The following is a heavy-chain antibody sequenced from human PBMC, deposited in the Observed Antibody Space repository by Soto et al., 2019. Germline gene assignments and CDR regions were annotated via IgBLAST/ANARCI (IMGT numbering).Heavy chain of an antibody. CDR2: IYSGGYT. CDR1: GFTVSNNY. CDR3: ASTGGGGGY. V-gene: IGHV3-53*01. Sequence: EVQLVESGGGLIQPGGSLRLSCAVSGFTVSNNYMSWVRQAPGKGLEGVSVIYSGGYTAYGDSVKGRFTISRDNSKNTFFFQKNSLRAADAAVYYWASTGGGGGYWGQGTLVTVSS. D-gene: IGHD3-10*01. J-gene: IGHJ4*02.